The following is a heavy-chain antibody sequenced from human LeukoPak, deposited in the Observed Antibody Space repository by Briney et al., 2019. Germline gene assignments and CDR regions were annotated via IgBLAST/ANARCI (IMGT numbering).Heavy chain of an antibody. D-gene: IGHD6-13*01. V-gene: IGHV3-74*01. CDR1: GFTFSSYW. J-gene: IGHJ4*02. Sequence: GGSLRLSCAVSGFTFSSYWMRWVRQAPGKGLVWVSRINSDGSSTSYADSLKGRFTISRDNAKNTLYMQMNSLRAEDTAVYYCARVLYSSSCPWDWGQGTLVTVSS. CDR2: INSDGSST. CDR3: ARVLYSSSCPWD.